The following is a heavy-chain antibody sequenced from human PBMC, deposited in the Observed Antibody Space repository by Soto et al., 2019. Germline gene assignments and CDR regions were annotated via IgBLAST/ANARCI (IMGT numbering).Heavy chain of an antibody. D-gene: IGHD3-10*01. CDR3: ARDARGWFGEVLFDY. CDR1: GFTFSDYT. Sequence: EVQLVESGGGLVKPGGSLRLSCAASGFTFSDYTMNWVRQAPGKGLEWVSPISSSISTIYYADSVRGRFTISRDNAKNSLYLQMNSLRADDTAVYYCARDARGWFGEVLFDYWGQGTLVTVSS. V-gene: IGHV3-21*01. CDR2: ISSSISTI. J-gene: IGHJ4*02.